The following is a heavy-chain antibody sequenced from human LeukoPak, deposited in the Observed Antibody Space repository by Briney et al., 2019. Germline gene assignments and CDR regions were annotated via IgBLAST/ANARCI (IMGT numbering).Heavy chain of an antibody. J-gene: IGHJ5*02. V-gene: IGHV4-38-2*02. CDR1: GYSISSGYY. Sequence: SETLSLTCAVSGYSISSGYYWGWIRQPPGKGLVWIVSIYHSGSTYYNPSLKSRVTISVDTSKNQFSLKLSSVTAADTGVYYCAREEEYSNYGRDWFDRWGQGTLVSV. CDR3: AREEEYSNYGRDWFDR. D-gene: IGHD4-11*01. CDR2: IYHSGST.